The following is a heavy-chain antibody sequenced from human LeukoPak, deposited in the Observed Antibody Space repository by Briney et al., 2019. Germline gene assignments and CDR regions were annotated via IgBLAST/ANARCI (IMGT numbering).Heavy chain of an antibody. CDR2: IYYSGST. D-gene: IGHD4-11*01. V-gene: IGHV4-39*01. Sequence: SGTLSLTCTVSGGSISSSSYYWGWIRQPPGKGLEWIASIYYSGSTYYNPSLKSRVTISVDTSKNQFSLKLSSVTAADTAVYYCAGHLPYSNYCYYWGQGTLVTVSS. CDR3: AGHLPYSNYCYY. CDR1: GGSISSSSYY. J-gene: IGHJ4*02.